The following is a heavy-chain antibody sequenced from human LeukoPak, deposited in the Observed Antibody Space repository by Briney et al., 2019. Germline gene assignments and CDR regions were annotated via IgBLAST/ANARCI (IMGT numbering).Heavy chain of an antibody. D-gene: IGHD6-19*01. J-gene: IGHJ3*02. V-gene: IGHV3-33*01. CDR1: GLTFSSYG. Sequence: GGSLRLSCAASGLTFSSYGIHWVRQAPGKGLEWVAVIWYDGSNKYYADSVKGRFTISRDNSKNRLYLQMNSLRAEDTAVYYCARDWSLAVAGNAFDIWGQGTMVTVSS. CDR2: IWYDGSNK. CDR3: ARDWSLAVAGNAFDI.